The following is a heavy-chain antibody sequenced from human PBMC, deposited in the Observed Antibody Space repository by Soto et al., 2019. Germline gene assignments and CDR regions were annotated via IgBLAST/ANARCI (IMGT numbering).Heavy chain of an antibody. J-gene: IGHJ4*02. CDR3: ARDPEWLLPFDY. Sequence: QVQLVESGGGVVQPGRSLRLSCAASGFTFSSYAMHWVRQAPGKGLEWVAVISYDGSNKYYADSVKGRFTISRDNSKNTLYLQMNSLRAEDTAVYYCARDPEWLLPFDYWGQGTLVTVPS. V-gene: IGHV3-30-3*01. D-gene: IGHD3-3*01. CDR1: GFTFSSYA. CDR2: ISYDGSNK.